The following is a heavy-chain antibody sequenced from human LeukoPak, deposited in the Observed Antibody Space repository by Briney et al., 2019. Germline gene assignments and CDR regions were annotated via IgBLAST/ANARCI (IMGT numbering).Heavy chain of an antibody. D-gene: IGHD5-18*01. J-gene: IGHJ3*02. CDR1: GTSISSYY. CDR2: VTYTGS. V-gene: IGHV4-59*08. Sequence: KTSETLSLTRTVSGTSISSYYWSWLRQPPGKGPEWIGYVTYTGSKYNPSLKSRVTISTDRSKKEVSLRLSSVTAADTAMYFCARHVDTALIGAFHIWGQGTMVTVS. CDR3: ARHVDTALIGAFHI.